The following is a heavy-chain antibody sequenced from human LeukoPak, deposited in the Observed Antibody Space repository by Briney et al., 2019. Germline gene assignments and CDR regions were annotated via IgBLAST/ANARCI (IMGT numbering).Heavy chain of an antibody. Sequence: GGSLRLSCAASGCSFSNFWMSWVRQAPGKGLEWVANIKEDGSEKYYVDSVKGRFTISRDNAKNSLYLQMNSLRAEDTAVYYCARWAESNDYWGQGTLVTVSS. CDR2: IKEDGSEK. V-gene: IGHV3-7*05. CDR1: GCSFSNFW. J-gene: IGHJ4*02. CDR3: ARWAESNDY.